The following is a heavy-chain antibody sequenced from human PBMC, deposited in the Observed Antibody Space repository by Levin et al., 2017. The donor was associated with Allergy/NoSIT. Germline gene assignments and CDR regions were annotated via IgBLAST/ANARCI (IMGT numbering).Heavy chain of an antibody. V-gene: IGHV5-10-1*01. CDR3: ARSWDVVDIPAADFFHY. CDR1: GYNFTSYW. Sequence: GESLKISCTTSGYNFTSYWVTWVRQMPGKGLEWMGRIDPSDSYTTYSPSFQGHVTISADKSVATAYLQWSSLKASDTAVYYCARSWDVVDIPAADFFHYWGQGTLVTVSS. CDR2: IDPSDSYT. D-gene: IGHD2-2*01. J-gene: IGHJ4*02.